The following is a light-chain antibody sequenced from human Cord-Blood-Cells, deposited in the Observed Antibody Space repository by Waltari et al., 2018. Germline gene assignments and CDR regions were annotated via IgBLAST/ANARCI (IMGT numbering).Light chain of an antibody. CDR2: AAS. Sequence: DIQMTQSPSSLSASVGDRVTITCRASQSISSYLNWYQHKPGKAPKLLIYAASSLQSGVPSRFSVSGSGTDFTLTISCLQPEDFATYYCQQSYSTPYSFGQGTELETK. V-gene: IGKV1-39*01. J-gene: IGKJ2*03. CDR1: QSISSY. CDR3: QQSYSTPYS.